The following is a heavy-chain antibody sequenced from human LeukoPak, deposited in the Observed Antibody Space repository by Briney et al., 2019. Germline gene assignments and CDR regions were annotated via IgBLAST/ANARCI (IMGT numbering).Heavy chain of an antibody. J-gene: IGHJ5*02. CDR2: ISWNSGSI. D-gene: IGHD3-10*01. CDR1: GFTFDDYA. Sequence: GRSLRLFCAASGFTFDDYAMHWVRQAPGKGLEWVSGISWNSGSIGYADSVKGRFTISRDNAKNSLYLQMNSLRAEDMALYYCAKAGSPYGSSWFDPWGQGTLVTVSS. V-gene: IGHV3-9*03. CDR3: AKAGSPYGSSWFDP.